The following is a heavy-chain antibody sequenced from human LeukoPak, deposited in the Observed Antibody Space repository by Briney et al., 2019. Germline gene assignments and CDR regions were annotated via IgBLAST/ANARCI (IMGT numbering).Heavy chain of an antibody. CDR2: IRYDGSNK. J-gene: IGHJ6*03. V-gene: IGHV3-30*02. D-gene: IGHD1-26*01. Sequence: GGSLRLSCAASGFTFSSYGMHWVRQAPGKGLEWVAFIRYDGSNKYYADSVKGRFTISRDNSKNTLYLQMNSPRAEDTAVYYCARAYSGRYGLGYYYMDVWGKGTTVTISS. CDR3: ARAYSGRYGLGYYYMDV. CDR1: GFTFSSYG.